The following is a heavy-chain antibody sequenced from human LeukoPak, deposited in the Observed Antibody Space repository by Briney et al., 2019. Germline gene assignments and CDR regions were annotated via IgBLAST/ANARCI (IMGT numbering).Heavy chain of an antibody. Sequence: SETLSLTCTVSGGSISSHYWSWIRQPPGKGLEWIGYIYYSGSTNYNPSLKSRVTISVDTSKNQFSLKLSSVTAADTAVYCCARDGSHYYMDVWGKGTTVTVSS. V-gene: IGHV4-59*11. J-gene: IGHJ6*03. CDR1: GGSISSHY. CDR3: ARDGSHYYMDV. CDR2: IYYSGST. D-gene: IGHD1-1*01.